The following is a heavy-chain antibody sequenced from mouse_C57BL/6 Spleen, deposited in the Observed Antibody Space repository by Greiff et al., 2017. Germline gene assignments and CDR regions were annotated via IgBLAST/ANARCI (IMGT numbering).Heavy chain of an antibody. CDR3: ARGGSTGTFDY. D-gene: IGHD4-1*02. CDR2: IHPKSGST. CDR1: GYTFTGYW. J-gene: IGHJ2*01. Sequence: QVQLQQPGAELVKPGASVKLSCKASGYTFTGYWMHWVKQRPGQGLEWIGMIHPKSGSTNYNEKFKSKATLTVDKSSSTAYMQLSSLTSEDSAVYYCARGGSTGTFDYWGQGTTLTVSS. V-gene: IGHV1-64*01.